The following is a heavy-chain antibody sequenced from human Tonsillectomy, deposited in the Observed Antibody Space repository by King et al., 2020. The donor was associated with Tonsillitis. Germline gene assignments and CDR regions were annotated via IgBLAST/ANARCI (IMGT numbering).Heavy chain of an antibody. CDR1: GESFSGYY. CDR2: INHSGST. V-gene: IGHV4-34*01. Sequence: VQLQQWGAGLLKPSETLSLTCAVYGESFSGYYWSWIRQPPGKGLEWIGEINHSGSTNYNPSLKSRVTISVDTSKNQFSLKLSSVTAADTAVYYCARGNYDYDYVWGSYRYLETSYGSSDYWGQGSLVTVSS. CDR3: ARGNYDYDYVWGSYRYLETSYGSSDY. D-gene: IGHD3-16*02. J-gene: IGHJ4*02.